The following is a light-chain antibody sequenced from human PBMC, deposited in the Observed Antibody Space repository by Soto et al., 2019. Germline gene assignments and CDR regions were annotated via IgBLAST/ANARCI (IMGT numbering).Light chain of an antibody. CDR3: QQYGSSPRVT. CDR2: GAS. CDR1: QSVSSN. J-gene: IGKJ1*01. Sequence: EIVMTQSASTLSESPGERATLSWRASQSVSSNLAWYQQKPVQAPRLLIYGASSRATGIPDRFSGSGSATDFTPTISRLEPEDFAVYYCQQYGSSPRVTFGQGTKVDIK. V-gene: IGKV3-20*01.